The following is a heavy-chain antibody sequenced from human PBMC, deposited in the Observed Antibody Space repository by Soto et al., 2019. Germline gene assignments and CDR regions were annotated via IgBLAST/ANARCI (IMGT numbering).Heavy chain of an antibody. CDR3: AREYCSSTSCYLDY. J-gene: IGHJ4*02. CDR1: GGSISSGGYY. V-gene: IGHV4-31*03. D-gene: IGHD2-2*01. Sequence: ASETLSLTCTVSGGSISSGGYYWSWIRQHPGKGLEWIGYIYYSGSTYYNPSLKSRVTISVDTSKNQFSLKLSSVTAADTAVYYCAREYCSSTSCYLDYWGQGTLVTVSS. CDR2: IYYSGST.